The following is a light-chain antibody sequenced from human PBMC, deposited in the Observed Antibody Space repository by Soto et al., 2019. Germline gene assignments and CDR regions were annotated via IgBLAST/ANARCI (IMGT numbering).Light chain of an antibody. CDR1: SSDVGGYNY. CDR3: SSYGGSNTFGV. J-gene: IGLJ1*01. V-gene: IGLV2-8*01. CDR2: EVS. Sequence: QSALTQPPSASGSPGQSVTISCTGTSSDVGGYNYVSWYQQHPGKAPKFMIYEVSKRPSGVPDRFSGSKSGNTASLTVSGLQADDEADYYCSSYGGSNTFGVFGTGTKLTVL.